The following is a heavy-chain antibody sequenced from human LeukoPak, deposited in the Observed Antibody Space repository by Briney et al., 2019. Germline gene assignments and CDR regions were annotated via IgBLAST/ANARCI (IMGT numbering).Heavy chain of an antibody. V-gene: IGHV3-33*06. CDR3: AKAGGNSGYDNYYYMDV. D-gene: IGHD5-12*01. J-gene: IGHJ6*03. CDR1: GFTFSTYG. Sequence: GRSLRLSCAASGFTFSTYGMEWVRQAPGKGLEWVALIWYDGTNKYYIDSVKGRFTISRDNSKNTLYLQMNSLRAEDTAVYYCAKAGGNSGYDNYYYMDVWGKGTTVTVSS. CDR2: IWYDGTNK.